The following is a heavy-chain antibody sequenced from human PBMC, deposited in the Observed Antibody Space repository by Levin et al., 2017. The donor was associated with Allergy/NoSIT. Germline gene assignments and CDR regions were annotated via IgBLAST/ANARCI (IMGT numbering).Heavy chain of an antibody. Sequence: GGSLRLSCAVSGFTISLNYMSWVRQAPGKGLEWVSTLYTGGNTLYADSVKGRFTISRDNSKNTLYLQMNSLGAEDTAVYYCARGHVWFRVPWGKGTTVTVSS. CDR2: LYTGGNT. CDR1: GFTISLNY. J-gene: IGHJ6*04. CDR3: ARGHVWFRVP. D-gene: IGHD3-10*01. V-gene: IGHV3-53*05.